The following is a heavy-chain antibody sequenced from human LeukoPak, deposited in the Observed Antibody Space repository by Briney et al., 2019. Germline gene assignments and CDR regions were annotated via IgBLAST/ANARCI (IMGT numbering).Heavy chain of an antibody. Sequence: PSQTLSLTCTVSGGSIISGGYYWDWIRQPAGKGLEWIGYMSHSGSADYNPSLKSRVTISVDRSRNQFSLKLSSVTAADTAVYYCARWARYSSGWYPHYYYYYGMDVWGQGTTVTVS. CDR3: ARWARYSSGWYPHYYYYYGMDV. CDR1: GGSIISGGYY. CDR2: MSHSGSA. J-gene: IGHJ6*02. D-gene: IGHD6-19*01. V-gene: IGHV4-30-2*01.